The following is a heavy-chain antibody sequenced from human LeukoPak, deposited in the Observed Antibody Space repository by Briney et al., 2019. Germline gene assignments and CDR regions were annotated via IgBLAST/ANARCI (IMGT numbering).Heavy chain of an antibody. Sequence: GVSLRLSCSASGFTVSSNYMSWVRQAPGKGLEWVSVIYSGGSTYYADSVKGRFTISRHNSKNTLYLQMNSLRAEDTAVYYCARAPPGYCSGGSCLYYYYGMDVWGQGTRVTVSS. J-gene: IGHJ6*02. CDR2: IYSGGST. CDR3: ARAPPGYCSGGSCLYYYYGMDV. V-gene: IGHV3-53*04. D-gene: IGHD2-15*01. CDR1: GFTVSSNY.